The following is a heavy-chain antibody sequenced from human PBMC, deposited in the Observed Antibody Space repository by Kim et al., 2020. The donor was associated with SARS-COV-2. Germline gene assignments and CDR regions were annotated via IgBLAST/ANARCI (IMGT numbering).Heavy chain of an antibody. CDR2: INPNSGGT. CDR1: GYTFTGYY. J-gene: IGHJ4*02. Sequence: ASVKVSCKASGYTFTGYYMHWVRQAPGQGLEWMGWINPNSGGTNYAQKFQGRVTMTRDTSISTAYMELSRLRSDDTAVYYCASETTPLITGTTSGFDYWGQGTLVTVSS. D-gene: IGHD1-7*01. V-gene: IGHV1-2*02. CDR3: ASETTPLITGTTSGFDY.